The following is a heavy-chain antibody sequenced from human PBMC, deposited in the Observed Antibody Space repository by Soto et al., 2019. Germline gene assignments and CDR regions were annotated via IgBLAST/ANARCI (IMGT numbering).Heavy chain of an antibody. J-gene: IGHJ6*02. CDR1: GGSISSGDYY. CDR2: IYYSGST. V-gene: IGHV4-30-4*01. D-gene: IGHD3-22*01. Sequence: SETLCLTCTVSGGSISSGDYYWSWIRQPPGKGLEWIGYIYYSGSTYYNPSLKSRVTISVDTSKNQFSLKLSSVTAADTAVYYCARDKEGYYDSSGYYYYYYGMDVWGQGTTVTVSS. CDR3: ARDKEGYYDSSGYYYYYYGMDV.